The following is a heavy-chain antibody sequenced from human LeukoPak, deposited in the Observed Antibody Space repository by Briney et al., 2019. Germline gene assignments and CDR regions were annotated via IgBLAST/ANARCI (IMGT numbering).Heavy chain of an antibody. J-gene: IGHJ4*02. CDR1: GFTFRSYA. CDR3: TKDWYDILTGTFDY. D-gene: IGHD3-9*01. V-gene: IGHV3-23*01. CDR2: ISASGATT. Sequence: PGGSLRLSCAASGFTFRSYAMSWVRQAPGKGLEWVAAISASGATTKYADSVKGRFATSRDNSKNMLYLQMNSLRAEDTAVYYCTKDWYDILTGTFDYWGQGTLVTVSA.